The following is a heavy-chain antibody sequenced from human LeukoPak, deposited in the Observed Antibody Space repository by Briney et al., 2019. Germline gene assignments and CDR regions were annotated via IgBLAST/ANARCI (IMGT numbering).Heavy chain of an antibody. CDR2: ISHSGSI. D-gene: IGHD2-2*02. V-gene: IGHV4-4*02. Sequence: SGTLSLTCAVSGASISGPNWWNWVRQSPGKELEWVGEISHSGSINYNPSLKSRVTISIDKSKNDFSLKLNSVTAADTAVYYCVRVIPGCSRTTCYMDSWGQGTLVTVSS. CDR3: VRVIPGCSRTTCYMDS. J-gene: IGHJ4*02. CDR1: GASISGPNW.